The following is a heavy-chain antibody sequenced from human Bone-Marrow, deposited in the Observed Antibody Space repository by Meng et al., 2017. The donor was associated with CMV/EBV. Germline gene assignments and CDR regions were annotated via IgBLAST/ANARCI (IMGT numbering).Heavy chain of an antibody. J-gene: IGHJ6*02. CDR2: ISGSGSRT. V-gene: IGHV3-23*01. CDR3: AKVLRARTPNFYYGMDV. CDR1: GFTFSSYA. D-gene: IGHD5/OR15-5a*01. Sequence: GGSLRLSCEASGFTFSSYAMNWVRQAPGKGLEWVSTISGSGSRTYNADSVKGRLTISRDNSKNTLYLEMNSLRAEDTAVYYCAKVLRARTPNFYYGMDVWGQWTTVTVYS.